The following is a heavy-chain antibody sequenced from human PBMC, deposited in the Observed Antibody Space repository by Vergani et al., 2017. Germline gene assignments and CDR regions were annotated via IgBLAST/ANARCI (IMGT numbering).Heavy chain of an antibody. V-gene: IGHV4-34*01. CDR2: INHSGST. Sequence: QVQLQESGPGLVKPSETLSLTCAVYGGSFSGYYWSWIRQPPGKGLEWIGEINHSGSTNYNPSLKSRVTISVDTSKNQFSLKLSSVTAADTAVYYCARGPRYCSSTSCNYYYYMDVWGKGPRSPSP. J-gene: IGHJ6*03. D-gene: IGHD2-2*01. CDR1: GGSFSGYY. CDR3: ARGPRYCSSTSCNYYYYMDV.